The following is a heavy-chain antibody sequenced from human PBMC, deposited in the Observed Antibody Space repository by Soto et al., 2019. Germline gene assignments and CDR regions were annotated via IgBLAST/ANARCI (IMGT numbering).Heavy chain of an antibody. CDR2: ISTNGGST. CDR3: VKGEYYYDSSGYYPFDY. V-gene: IGHV3-64D*06. D-gene: IGHD3-22*01. Sequence: PGGSLRLSCSASGFTFSIYAMPWVRQAPGKGLEYVSSISTNGGSTDYADSVKGRFTISRDNSKNTVYLQMSSLRVEDTAVYYCVKGEYYYDSSGYYPFDYWGQGT. J-gene: IGHJ4*02. CDR1: GFTFSIYA.